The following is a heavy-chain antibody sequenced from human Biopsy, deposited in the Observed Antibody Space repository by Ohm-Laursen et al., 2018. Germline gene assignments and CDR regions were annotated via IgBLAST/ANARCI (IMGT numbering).Heavy chain of an antibody. CDR2: INHSGRT. D-gene: IGHD3-22*01. CDR3: VRGVDYYDPYHYYALDV. Sequence: SETLSLTCAVYGESFNGYYWSWIRQTPGKGLEWIGDINHSGRTNYNPSLKSRITISVDTSKNQFSLKVSSVTAADTAVYYCVRGVDYYDPYHYYALDVWGQGTTVTVSS. V-gene: IGHV4-34*01. J-gene: IGHJ6*02. CDR1: GESFNGYY.